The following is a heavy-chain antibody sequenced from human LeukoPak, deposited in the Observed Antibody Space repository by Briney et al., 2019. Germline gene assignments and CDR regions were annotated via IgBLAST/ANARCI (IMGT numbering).Heavy chain of an antibody. CDR3: ARVVPAAIGWFDP. J-gene: IGHJ5*02. CDR2: IYHSGST. Sequence: SETLSLTCAVSGYSISSGYYWGWIRQPPGKGLEWIGSIYHSGSTYYNPSLKSRVTISVDTSKNQFSLKLSSVTAADTAVYYFARVVPAAIGWFDPWGQGTLVTVSS. D-gene: IGHD2-2*02. V-gene: IGHV4-38-2*01. CDR1: GYSISSGYY.